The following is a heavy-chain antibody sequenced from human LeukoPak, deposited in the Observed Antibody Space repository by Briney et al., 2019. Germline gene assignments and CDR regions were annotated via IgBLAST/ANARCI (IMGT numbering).Heavy chain of an antibody. V-gene: IGHV3-21*01. D-gene: IGHD3-10*01. CDR3: ARDDTSAHFFDY. CDR2: ISSSSSHM. CDR1: GFTFKIYS. J-gene: IGHJ4*02. Sequence: PGGSLRLSCAASGFTFKIYSMNWVRQAPGKGLEWVSSISSSSSHMYYADSVKGRFTISGDNAKNSLYLQMNTLRAEDTAVYYCARDDTSAHFFDYWGQGTLVTVSS.